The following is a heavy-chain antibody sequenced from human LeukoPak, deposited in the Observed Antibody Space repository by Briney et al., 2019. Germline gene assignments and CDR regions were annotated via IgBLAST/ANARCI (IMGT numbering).Heavy chain of an antibody. CDR3: AKDTNYYDSSGYPMGY. CDR1: GFTFSSCG. V-gene: IGHV3-30*18. J-gene: IGHJ4*02. CDR2: ISYDGSNK. D-gene: IGHD3-22*01. Sequence: PGGSLRLSCAASGFTFSSCGMHWVRQAPGKGLEWEAVISYDGSNKYYADSVKGRFTISRDNSKNTLYLQMNSLRAEDTAVYYCAKDTNYYDSSGYPMGYWGQGTLVTVSS.